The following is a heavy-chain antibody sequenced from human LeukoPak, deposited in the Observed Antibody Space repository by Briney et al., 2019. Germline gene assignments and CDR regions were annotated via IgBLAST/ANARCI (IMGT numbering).Heavy chain of an antibody. J-gene: IGHJ3*01. CDR3: AKEAGLFDV. V-gene: IGHV3-30-3*01. CDR1: GFTFSSYA. CDR2: ISYDGSNK. Sequence: GGSLRLSCAASGFTFSSYAMHWVRQAPGKGLEWVSVISYDGSNKYYADSVKGRFTTSRDNSKNTLYLQMNSLRAEDTAMYYCAKEAGLFDVWGQGTMVTVSS.